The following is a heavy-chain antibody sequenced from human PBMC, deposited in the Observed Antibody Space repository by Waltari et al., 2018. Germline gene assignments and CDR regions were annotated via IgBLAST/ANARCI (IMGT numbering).Heavy chain of an antibody. CDR1: GYSFTSYW. D-gene: IGHD6-13*01. V-gene: IGHV5-51*01. CDR2: IYPGDSPT. J-gene: IGHJ4*02. Sequence: EVQLVQSGAEVKKPGESLKISCKGSGYSFTSYWIGWVRQMPGKGLEWLGIIYPGDSPTRYSPYCQGQISISADKSIGTAYLQWSSLKASDTAMYYCARHSTWAISSWLVYWGQGTLVTGSS. CDR3: ARHSTWAISSWLVY.